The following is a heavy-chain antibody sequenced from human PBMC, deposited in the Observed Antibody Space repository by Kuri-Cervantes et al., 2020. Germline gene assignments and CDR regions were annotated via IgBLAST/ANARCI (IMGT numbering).Heavy chain of an antibody. V-gene: IGHV4-39*01. J-gene: IGHJ5*02. Sequence: SETLSLTCTVSGGSISSGDYYWGWIRQPPGKGLEWIGSIYYSGSTYYNPSLKSRVTISVDTSKNQFSLKLSSVTAADTAVYYCARRAHYYDSSGYYLSWFDPWGQGTLVTVSS. CDR2: IYYSGST. CDR1: GGSISSGDYY. CDR3: ARRAHYYDSSGYYLSWFDP. D-gene: IGHD3-22*01.